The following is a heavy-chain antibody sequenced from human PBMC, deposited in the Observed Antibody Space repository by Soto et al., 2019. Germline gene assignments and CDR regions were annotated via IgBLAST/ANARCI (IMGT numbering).Heavy chain of an antibody. V-gene: IGHV1-69*13. J-gene: IGHJ4*02. CDR2: IIPIFGTA. D-gene: IGHD6-6*01. Sequence: ASVKVSCKASGGTFSSYAISWVRQAPGQGLEWMGGIIPIFGTANYAQKFQGRVTITADESPSTAYMELSSLRSEDTAVYYCASPLMVLDSSSYFRFDYWGQGTLVTVSS. CDR1: GGTFSSYA. CDR3: ASPLMVLDSSSYFRFDY.